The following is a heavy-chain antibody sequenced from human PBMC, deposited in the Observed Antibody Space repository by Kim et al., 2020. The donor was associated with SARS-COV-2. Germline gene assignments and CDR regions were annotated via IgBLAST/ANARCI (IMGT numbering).Heavy chain of an antibody. Sequence: ASVKVSCKASGYTFTSYYMHWVRQAPGQGLEWMGIINPSGGSTSYAQKFQGRVTMTRDTSTSTVYMELSSLRSEDTAVYYCARDLTYSSSWEGDYYYGMDVRGQGTTVTVSS. CDR2: INPSGGST. CDR3: ARDLTYSSSWEGDYYYGMDV. CDR1: GYTFTSYY. D-gene: IGHD6-13*01. J-gene: IGHJ6*02. V-gene: IGHV1-46*01.